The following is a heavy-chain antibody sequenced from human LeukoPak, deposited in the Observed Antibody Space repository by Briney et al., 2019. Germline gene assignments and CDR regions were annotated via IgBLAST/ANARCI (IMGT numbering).Heavy chain of an antibody. J-gene: IGHJ5*02. V-gene: IGHV3-30*02. Sequence: TGGSLRLPCAASGFTFSSYGMHWVRQAPGKGLEWVAFIRYDGSNKYYADSVKGRFTISRDNSKDTLYLQMNSLRAEDTAVYYCAKDPHDYGDYPPANWFDPWGQGTLVTVSS. D-gene: IGHD4-17*01. CDR3: AKDPHDYGDYPPANWFDP. CDR2: IRYDGSNK. CDR1: GFTFSSYG.